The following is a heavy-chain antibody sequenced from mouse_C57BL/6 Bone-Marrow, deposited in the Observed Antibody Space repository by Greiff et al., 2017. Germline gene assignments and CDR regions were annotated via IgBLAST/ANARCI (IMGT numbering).Heavy chain of an antibody. V-gene: IGHV1-26*01. CDR1: GYTFTDYY. CDR2: INPNNGGT. Sequence: EVQLQQSGPALVKPGASVKISCKASGYTFTDYYMNWVKQSHGKSLEWIGDINPNNGGTSYNQKFKGKATLTVDKSSSTAYMELRSLTSEDSAVDYCARWGSRDYFDYWGQGTTLTVSS. CDR3: ARWGSRDYFDY. J-gene: IGHJ2*01.